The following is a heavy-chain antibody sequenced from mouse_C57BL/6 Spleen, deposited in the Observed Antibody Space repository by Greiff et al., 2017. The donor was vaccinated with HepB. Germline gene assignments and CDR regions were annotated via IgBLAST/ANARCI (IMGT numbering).Heavy chain of an antibody. J-gene: IGHJ3*01. CDR3: ASSYDGYSWFAY. CDR1: GYSFSSSW. CDR2: IYPGDGDT. D-gene: IGHD2-3*01. Sequence: QVQLQQSGPELVKPGASVKISCKASGYSFSSSWMNWVKQRPGKGLEWIGRIYPGDGDTNYNGTFKGKATLTADKSSSTAYMQLSSLTSEDSAVYFCASSYDGYSWFAYWGQGTLVTVSA. V-gene: IGHV1-82*01.